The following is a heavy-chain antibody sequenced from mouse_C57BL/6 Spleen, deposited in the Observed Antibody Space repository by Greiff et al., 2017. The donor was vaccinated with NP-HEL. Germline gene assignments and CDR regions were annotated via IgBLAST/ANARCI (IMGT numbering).Heavy chain of an antibody. CDR3: TTDYGSSYDLDY. CDR2: IDPENGDT. CDR1: GFNIKDDY. V-gene: IGHV14-4*01. J-gene: IGHJ2*01. Sequence: DVQLQESGAELVRPGASVKLSCTASGFNIKDDYMHWVKQRPEQGLEWIGWIDPENGDTEYASKFQGKATITADTSSNTAYLQLSSLTSEDTAVYYCTTDYGSSYDLDYWGQGTTLTVSS. D-gene: IGHD1-1*01.